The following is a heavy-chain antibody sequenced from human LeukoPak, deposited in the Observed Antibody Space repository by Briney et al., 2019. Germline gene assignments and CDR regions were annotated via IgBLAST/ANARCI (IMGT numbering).Heavy chain of an antibody. D-gene: IGHD1-26*01. J-gene: IGHJ4*02. CDR2: IIPIFGTA. V-gene: IGHV1-69*01. CDR1: GSTFSSYA. CDR3: ASEQKSGSYARVFDY. Sequence: GSSVKVSCKASGSTFSSYAISWVRQAPGQGLEWMGGIIPIFGTANYAQKFQGRVTITADESTSTAYMELSSLRSEDTAVYYCASEQKSGSYARVFDYWGQGTLVTVSS.